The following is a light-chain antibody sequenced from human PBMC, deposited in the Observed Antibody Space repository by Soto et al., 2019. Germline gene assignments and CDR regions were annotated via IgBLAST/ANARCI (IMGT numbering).Light chain of an antibody. CDR1: SSDVGGYNL. J-gene: IGLJ1*01. CDR2: DVN. CDR3: SSYKSSSTLPYV. V-gene: IGLV2-14*01. Sequence: QSVLTQPASVSGSPGQSITISCTGTSSDVGGYNLVSWYQQYPDKAPKLMIFDVNTRPSGASNRFSGSKSGNTASLTISGLQAEDEADYYCSSYKSSSTLPYVFGTGTKLTVL.